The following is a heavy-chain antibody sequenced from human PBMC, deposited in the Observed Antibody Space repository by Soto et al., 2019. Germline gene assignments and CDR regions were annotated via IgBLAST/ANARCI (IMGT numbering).Heavy chain of an antibody. CDR1: VVSFTNAL. V-gene: IGHV3-15*01. D-gene: IGHD4-17*01. Sequence: LXLSCVVSVVSFTNALMRWVRQAPWKGLEWVGRIKNKADGWTTDYAAPVTGRFTISRDDSKNTLFLQMNSLETEDTALYYCTTDPGDYQDFWGRGTLVTVSS. CDR2: IKNKADGWTT. J-gene: IGHJ4*02. CDR3: TTDPGDYQDF.